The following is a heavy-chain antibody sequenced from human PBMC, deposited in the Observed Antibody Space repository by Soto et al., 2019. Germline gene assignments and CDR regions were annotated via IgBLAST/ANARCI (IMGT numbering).Heavy chain of an antibody. CDR3: ARESGYSGYDYWFDP. D-gene: IGHD5-12*01. Sequence: SETLSLTCTVSGGSISSYYWSWIRQPPGKGLEWIGYIYYSGSTNYNPSLKSRVTISVDTSTSTAYMELRSLRSDDTAVYYCARESGYSGYDYWFDPWGQGTLVTVSS. CDR1: GGSISSYY. J-gene: IGHJ5*02. V-gene: IGHV4-59*01. CDR2: IYYSGST.